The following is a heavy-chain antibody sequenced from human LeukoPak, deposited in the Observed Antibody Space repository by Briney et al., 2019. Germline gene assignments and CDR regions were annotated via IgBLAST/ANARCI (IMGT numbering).Heavy chain of an antibody. CDR1: GFRFPSYA. V-gene: IGHV3-23*01. J-gene: IGHJ5*02. Sequence: GGSLRLSCAASGFRFPSYAMSWVRQAPGKGLEWVSSISGSGGSTYYADSEKGRFTISRANSKNTLYLQMNSLRAEDTAVYYCAKEEYRAFSGVSWFDPWGQGTLVTVSP. CDR3: AKEEYRAFSGVSWFDP. CDR2: ISGSGGST. D-gene: IGHD2/OR15-2a*01.